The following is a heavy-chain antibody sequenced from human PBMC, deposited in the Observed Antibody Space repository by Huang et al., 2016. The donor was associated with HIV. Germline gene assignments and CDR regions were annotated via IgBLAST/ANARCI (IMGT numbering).Heavy chain of an antibody. J-gene: IGHJ6*02. Sequence: QLRESGPGLVTPSETLSLTCSASGTSMTSSTFYWGWFRQPPGRGLEWLGSVDFLGKTYYNPSLKSRVTRSIDTANKQYSMRLTSVTAADTAVYFCAREVRSVDTDRPDGYYYRGLDVWGQGTTVMVSS. D-gene: IGHD2-2*03. CDR3: AREVRSVDTDRPDGYYYRGLDV. V-gene: IGHV4-39*02. CDR2: VDFLGKT. CDR1: GTSMTSSTFY.